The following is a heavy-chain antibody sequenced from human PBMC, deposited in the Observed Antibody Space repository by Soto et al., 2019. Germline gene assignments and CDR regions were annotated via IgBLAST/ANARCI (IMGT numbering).Heavy chain of an antibody. CDR1: GYTFTSYY. CDR2: INPSGGST. D-gene: IGHD6-13*01. V-gene: IGHV1-46*01. CDR3: ARELIAAAGPTHFDY. J-gene: IGHJ4*02. Sequence: QVQLVQSGAEVKKPGASVKVSCKASGYTFTSYYMHWVRQAPGQGLEWMGIINPSGGSTSYAQKFQGRVTMTRDTSTSTVYMELSSLRSEDTAVYYCARELIAAAGPTHFDYWGQGTLVTVSS.